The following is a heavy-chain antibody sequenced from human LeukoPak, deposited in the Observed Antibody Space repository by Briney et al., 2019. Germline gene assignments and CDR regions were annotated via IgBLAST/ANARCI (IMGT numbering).Heavy chain of an antibody. CDR1: GFTFSIYA. CDR2: ITDSGGDT. Sequence: GGSLRLSCAASGFTFSIYAMSWVRQAPGKGLEWVSAITDSGGDTYHADSVKGRLTISRDNSKNTLYLQMNSLRVEDTAVYYCAKGSSSSRPYYVDFWGQGTLVTVSS. D-gene: IGHD6-6*01. V-gene: IGHV3-23*01. J-gene: IGHJ4*02. CDR3: AKGSSSSRPYYVDF.